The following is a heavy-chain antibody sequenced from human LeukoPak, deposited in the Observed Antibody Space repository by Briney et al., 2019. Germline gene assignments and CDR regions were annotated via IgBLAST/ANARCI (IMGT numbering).Heavy chain of an antibody. J-gene: IGHJ3*02. D-gene: IGHD1-26*01. CDR1: GFTFSSYG. CDR3: AKDRGGSYVDAFDI. V-gene: IGHV3-30*18. Sequence: PGGSLRLSCAASGFTFSSYGIHWVRQAPGEGLEWVAVISYDGSNKYYADSVKGRFTISRDNSKNTLYLQMNSLRAEDTAVYYCAKDRGGSYVDAFDIWGQGTMVTVSS. CDR2: ISYDGSNK.